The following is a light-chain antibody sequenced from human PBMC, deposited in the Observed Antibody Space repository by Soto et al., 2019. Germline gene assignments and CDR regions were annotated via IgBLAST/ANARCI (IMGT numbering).Light chain of an antibody. CDR2: DND. J-gene: IGLJ2*01. V-gene: IGLV1-51*01. Sequence: QAVVTQPPSVSAAPGQTVTISCSGRGSHIGSNSVSWYQQVPGTAPKLLLYDNDKRPSGIPDRFFGSKSGTSATLGIAGLQTADEADYYCGTWESYLSVGVFGGGTKLTVL. CDR3: GTWESYLSVGV. CDR1: GSHIGSNS.